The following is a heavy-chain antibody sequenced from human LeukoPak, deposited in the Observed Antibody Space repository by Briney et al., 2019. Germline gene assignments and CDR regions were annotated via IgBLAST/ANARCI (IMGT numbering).Heavy chain of an antibody. Sequence: GGSLRLSCTASGFTFSSYGMDWVRQAPGKGLEWVAVISNDGSNQLYAESVKVRFTISRDNSENTQFLQMNSLRPEDTAVYYCARDGAARLLRYYYYMDVWGKGTTVTVSS. CDR1: GFTFSSYG. J-gene: IGHJ6*03. D-gene: IGHD6-6*01. CDR3: ARDGAARLLRYYYYMDV. CDR2: ISNDGSNQ. V-gene: IGHV3-30*03.